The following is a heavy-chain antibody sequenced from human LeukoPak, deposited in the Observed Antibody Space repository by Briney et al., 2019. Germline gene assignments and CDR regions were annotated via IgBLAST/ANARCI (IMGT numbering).Heavy chain of an antibody. J-gene: IGHJ4*02. D-gene: IGHD6-13*01. Sequence: ASVKVSCKASGYTFSGYYIHWVRQGPGQGLEWMGWINPNSGTNYAQNFQGRVTMTRDTSISTAYMELSRLRSDDTAVYYCAREEQHQRGRHFEYWGQGTLVTVSS. CDR3: AREEQHQRGRHFEY. CDR2: INPNSGT. V-gene: IGHV1-2*02. CDR1: GYTFSGYY.